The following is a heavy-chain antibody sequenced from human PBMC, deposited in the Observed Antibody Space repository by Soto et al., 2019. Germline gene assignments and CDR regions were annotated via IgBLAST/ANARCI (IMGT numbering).Heavy chain of an antibody. CDR1: GYTFISNA. Sequence: QVQLVQSGSEVKKPGASVKVSCRASGYTFISNAMHWVRRAPGQRLERMGSINAANGDTKYSQRFQGRVTITRDTSASTAYMELSSLRSEDTAVYYCGRDRGTGWYLLDYGGQGALVIVSS. D-gene: IGHD6-19*01. V-gene: IGHV1-3*01. CDR3: GRDRGTGWYLLDY. J-gene: IGHJ4*02. CDR2: INAANGDT.